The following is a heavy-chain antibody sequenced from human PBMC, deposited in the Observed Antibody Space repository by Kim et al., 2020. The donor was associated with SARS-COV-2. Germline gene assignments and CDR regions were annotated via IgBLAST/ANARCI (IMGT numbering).Heavy chain of an antibody. CDR2: INPSGGST. J-gene: IGHJ4*02. V-gene: IGHV1-46*01. D-gene: IGHD3-3*01. CDR1: GYTFTSYY. Sequence: ASVKVSCKASGYTFTSYYMHWVRQAPGQGLEWMGIINPSGGSTSYAQKFQGRVTMTRDTSTSTVYMELSSLRSEDTPVYYCARDFRMVIIISSSSYYFDYWGQGTLVTVST. CDR3: ARDFRMVIIISSSSYYFDY.